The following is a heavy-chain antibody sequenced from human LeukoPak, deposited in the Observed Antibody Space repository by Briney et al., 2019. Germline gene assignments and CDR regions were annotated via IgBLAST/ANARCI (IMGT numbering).Heavy chain of an antibody. D-gene: IGHD5-24*01. V-gene: IGHV3-21*01. CDR1: GFTFSHYR. J-gene: IGHJ5*02. Sequence: GGSLTLTCAASGFTFSHYRMHWVRQPRGRGGEGVSSISSSSSYIYYSDSMKGRFTISRDNAKNSLYLQMNSLRAEDTAVYYCARDLEMATIDNWFDPWGQGTLVTVSS. CDR2: ISSSSSYI. CDR3: ARDLEMATIDNWFDP.